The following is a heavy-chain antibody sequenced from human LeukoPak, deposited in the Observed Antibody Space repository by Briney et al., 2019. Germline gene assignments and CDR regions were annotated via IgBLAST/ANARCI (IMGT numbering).Heavy chain of an antibody. CDR3: TRDRSRAEDD. J-gene: IGHJ4*02. Sequence: PGGSLRLSCAASGFSFSSHAMSWVRQAPGKGLEWVANINQGGSDKYYVDSVKGRFTISRDNANNLLYLQMNSLRGEDTAVYYCTRDRSRAEDDWGQGTLVTVSS. D-gene: IGHD1-14*01. CDR1: GFSFSSHA. CDR2: INQGGSDK. V-gene: IGHV3-7*01.